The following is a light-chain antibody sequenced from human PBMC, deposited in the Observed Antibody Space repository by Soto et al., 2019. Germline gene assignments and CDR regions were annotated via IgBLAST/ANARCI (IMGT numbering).Light chain of an antibody. CDR2: AAS. Sequence: DIQMTQSPSSLSASVGDRVTITCRASQSISSYLNWYQQKPGKAPKLLIYAASSVQSGVPSRFSGSGSGTDFTLTNSSLQPEDFATYYCQQSYSTLMYTFGQGTKLEIK. CDR3: QQSYSTLMYT. V-gene: IGKV1-39*01. CDR1: QSISSY. J-gene: IGKJ2*01.